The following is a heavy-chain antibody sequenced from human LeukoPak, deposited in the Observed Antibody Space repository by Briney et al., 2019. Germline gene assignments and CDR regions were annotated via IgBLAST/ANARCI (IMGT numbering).Heavy chain of an antibody. V-gene: IGHV4-38-2*02. D-gene: IGHD2/OR15-2a*01. CDR2: IYHSGST. Sequence: SETLSLTCTVSGYSISSGYYWGWIRQPPGKGLEWIGSIYHSGSTYYNPSLKSRVTISVDTSKNQFSLKLSSVTAADTAVYYCARVVGRGTTNFDYWGQGTLVTVSS. CDR1: GYSISSGYY. CDR3: ARVVGRGTTNFDY. J-gene: IGHJ4*02.